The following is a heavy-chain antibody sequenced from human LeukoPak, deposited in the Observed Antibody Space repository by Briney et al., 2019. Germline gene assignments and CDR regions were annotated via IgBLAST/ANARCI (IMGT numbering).Heavy chain of an antibody. J-gene: IGHJ4*02. CDR3: ARVEQQWLVQDY. CDR1: GGSISSDY. Sequence: PSETLSLTCTVSGGSISSDYWSWVRQPPGKGLEWIGYIYYSGSTSYNPSLKSRVTISVDTSKNQFSLKLRSVTAADTAVYYCARVEQQWLVQDYWGQGTLVTVSS. D-gene: IGHD6-19*01. CDR2: IYYSGST. V-gene: IGHV4-59*01.